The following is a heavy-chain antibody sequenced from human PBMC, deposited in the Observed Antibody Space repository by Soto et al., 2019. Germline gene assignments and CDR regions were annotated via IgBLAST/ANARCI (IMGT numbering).Heavy chain of an antibody. Sequence: QLQLQESGSGLVKPSQTLSLTCAVSGGSISSGGYSWSWIRQPPGKGLEWIGYIYHSGSTYYNPSLQRRVTISVDSSKNQFSLKLSSVTAADTAVYYCARAPSYDSSGPLDYWGHGTLVTVSS. CDR3: ARAPSYDSSGPLDY. J-gene: IGHJ4*01. CDR2: IYHSGST. CDR1: GGSISSGGYS. D-gene: IGHD3-22*01. V-gene: IGHV4-30-2*01.